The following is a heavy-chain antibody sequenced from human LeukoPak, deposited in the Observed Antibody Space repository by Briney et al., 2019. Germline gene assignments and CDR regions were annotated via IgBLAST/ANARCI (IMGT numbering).Heavy chain of an antibody. CDR1: GYTFNTFD. D-gene: IGHD3-10*01. CDR3: ARARRLRGVTSRPIYYYYYMDV. V-gene: IGHV1-8*03. J-gene: IGHJ6*03. CDR2: VNPYNDKT. Sequence: ASVKLSCKASGYTFNTFDINWVRQATGQGPEWMGWVNPYNDKTVYAPKFQGRVSISSNNSINTAYMEFSGLKSDDTAVYYCARARRLRGVTSRPIYYYYYMDVWGGGTTVTVSS.